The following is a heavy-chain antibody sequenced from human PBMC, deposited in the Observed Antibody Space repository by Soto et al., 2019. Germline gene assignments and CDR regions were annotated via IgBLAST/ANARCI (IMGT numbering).Heavy chain of an antibody. CDR2: ISYSGST. J-gene: IGHJ5*02. Sequence: SETLSLTCAVSGGSVSSVSYYWSWIRQPPGKGLEWVGYISYSGSTNYTPSLKSRVSMSLDTSRNQFSLKLISVTAADTAVYFCARADDYKSSWFDPWGQGTLVTVS. CDR1: GGSVSSVSYY. V-gene: IGHV4-61*01. D-gene: IGHD4-4*01. CDR3: ARADDYKSSWFDP.